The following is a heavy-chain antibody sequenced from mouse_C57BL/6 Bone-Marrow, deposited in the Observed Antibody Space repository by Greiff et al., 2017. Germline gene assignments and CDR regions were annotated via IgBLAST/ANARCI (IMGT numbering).Heavy chain of an antibody. Sequence: EVKVVESGGDLVKPGGSLKLSCAASGFTFSSYGMSWVRQTPDKRLEWVATISSGGSYTYYPDSVKGRFTISRDNAKNTLYLQMSSLKSEDTAMYYCARHRRDEFAYWGQGTLVTVSA. J-gene: IGHJ3*01. D-gene: IGHD3-3*01. CDR2: ISSGGSYT. CDR3: ARHRRDEFAY. V-gene: IGHV5-6*01. CDR1: GFTFSSYG.